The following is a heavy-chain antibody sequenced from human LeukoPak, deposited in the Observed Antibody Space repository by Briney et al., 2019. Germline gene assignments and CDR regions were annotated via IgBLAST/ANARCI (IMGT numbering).Heavy chain of an antibody. V-gene: IGHV3-23*01. J-gene: IGHJ4*02. CDR2: ISGSLDST. CDR1: GFTFSSSA. Sequence: QPGGSLRLSCAASGFTFSSSAMSWVRQAPGKGLEWVSSISGSLDSTYYADSVKGRFTISRDNSKNTLYLEMNNLKAEDTAIYYCATRSVVGRGGQGTLVIVSS. CDR3: ATRSVVGR. D-gene: IGHD1-26*01.